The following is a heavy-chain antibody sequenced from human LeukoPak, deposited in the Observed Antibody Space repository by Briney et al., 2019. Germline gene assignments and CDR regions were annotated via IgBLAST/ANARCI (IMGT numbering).Heavy chain of an antibody. D-gene: IGHD5-24*01. CDR3: ARGDGYNGHAFDI. Sequence: ASVKVSCKASGGTFSSNAISWVRQAPGQGLEWMGGIIPIFGTADYAQKFQGRVTITADESTSTAYMELSSLRSEDTAVYYCARGDGYNGHAFDIWGQGTMVTVSS. V-gene: IGHV1-69*01. J-gene: IGHJ3*02. CDR1: GGTFSSNA. CDR2: IIPIFGTA.